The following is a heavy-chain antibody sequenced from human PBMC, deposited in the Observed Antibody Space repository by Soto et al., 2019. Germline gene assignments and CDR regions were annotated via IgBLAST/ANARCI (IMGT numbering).Heavy chain of an antibody. CDR2: ITDSGDDT. V-gene: IGHV3-23*01. CDR3: AKLGSSSSSPHYYFDY. D-gene: IGHD2-2*01. Sequence: EVQLLESGGGLVQPGGSLRLSCAASGFTFNNYAMDWVRQAPGKGLEWVSAITDSGDDTYYIDSVKRRFTISRDNSKSTLYLQMNRPRAEDTAIYYCAKLGSSSSSPHYYFDYWGQGTLVTVSS. CDR1: GFTFNNYA. J-gene: IGHJ4*02.